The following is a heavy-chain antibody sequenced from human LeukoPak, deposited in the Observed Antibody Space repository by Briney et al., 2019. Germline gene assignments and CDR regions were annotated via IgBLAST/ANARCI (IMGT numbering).Heavy chain of an antibody. J-gene: IGHJ4*02. CDR3: AKDRGDVWGSTPTFDY. V-gene: IGHV3-30*18. D-gene: IGHD3-10*01. CDR1: GFTFSSYG. CDR2: ISYDGSNK. Sequence: PGRSLRLSCAASGFTFSSYGMHWVRQAPGKGLEWVAVISYDGSNKYYADSVKGRFTISRDNSKNTLYLQMNSLRAEDTAVYYCAKDRGDVWGSTPTFDYWGQGTLVTVSS.